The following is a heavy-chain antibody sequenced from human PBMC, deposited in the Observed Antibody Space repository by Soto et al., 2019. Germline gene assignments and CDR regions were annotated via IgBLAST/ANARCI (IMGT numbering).Heavy chain of an antibody. J-gene: IGHJ4*02. V-gene: IGHV3-23*05. Sequence: EVQLLESGGDLVQPGGSLRLSCAASGFSFSDYSMNWVRQAPGRGLEWVAFIDLSGTTTRYRESVKGRFTLSKDKSRKTVYLQMNSLRVEDAAVYYCTKDRVPDGIYSFDYWGQGALVTVSS. CDR3: TKDRVPDGIYSFDY. CDR1: GFSFSDYS. CDR2: IDLSGTTT. D-gene: IGHD2-15*01.